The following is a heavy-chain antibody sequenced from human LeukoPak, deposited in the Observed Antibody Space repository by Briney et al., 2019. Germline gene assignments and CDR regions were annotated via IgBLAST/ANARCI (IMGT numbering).Heavy chain of an antibody. D-gene: IGHD3-22*01. CDR1: GGSFSGYY. CDR3: ARVTTFYYDSSGYSLGIFDI. Sequence: SETLSLTCAVYGGSFSGYYWSWIRQPPGKGLEWIGEINHSGSTNYNPSLKSRVTISVDTSKNQFSLKLSSVTAADTAVYYCARVTTFYYDSSGYSLGIFDIWGQGTVVTVSS. CDR2: INHSGST. V-gene: IGHV4-34*01. J-gene: IGHJ3*02.